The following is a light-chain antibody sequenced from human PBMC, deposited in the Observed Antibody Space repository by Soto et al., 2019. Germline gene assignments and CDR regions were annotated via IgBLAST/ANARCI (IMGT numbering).Light chain of an antibody. Sequence: EIVLTQSPGTLSLSPGETATLSCRASQSVSSSYIAWYQQKPGQAPRLLIYGASSRATGIPDSFSGSGSGTDFALTNSRLEPEDFAVYYCHHYGSSPPWTFGQGTKVEIK. J-gene: IGKJ1*01. CDR2: GAS. CDR1: QSVSSSY. CDR3: HHYGSSPPWT. V-gene: IGKV3-20*01.